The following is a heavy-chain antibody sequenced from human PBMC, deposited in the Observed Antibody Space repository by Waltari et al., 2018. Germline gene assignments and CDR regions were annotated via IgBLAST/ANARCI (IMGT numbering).Heavy chain of an antibody. CDR3: ARAGYGSSAPFEF. CDR1: GGSFSGYY. Sequence: QVNLQQWGLGLLIPSETLSLTCAVCGGSFSGYYWTWIRQSPGGGLQWIGESNDGGSSNYNPSLKSRVTISLDTSKRQFSLKMNSVAATDTAVYYCARAGYGSSAPFEFWSQGTPVTVSS. V-gene: IGHV4-34*02. CDR2: SNDGGSS. D-gene: IGHD2-15*01. J-gene: IGHJ4*02.